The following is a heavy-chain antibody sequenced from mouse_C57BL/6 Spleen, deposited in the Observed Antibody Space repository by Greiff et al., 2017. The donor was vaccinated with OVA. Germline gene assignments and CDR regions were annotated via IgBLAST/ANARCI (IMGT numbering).Heavy chain of an antibody. V-gene: IGHV2-2*01. J-gene: IGHJ4*01. CDR2: IWSGGST. CDR1: GFSLTSYG. D-gene: IGHD2-1*01. CDR3: ARNYYGYAMDY. Sequence: VQLQQSGPGLVQPSQSLSITCTVSGFSLTSYGVHWVRQSPGKGLEWLGEIWSGGSTAYYADFISRLSISKENSKSQVFFKMNSLQADDTAIYYCARNYYGYAMDYWGQGTSVTVSS.